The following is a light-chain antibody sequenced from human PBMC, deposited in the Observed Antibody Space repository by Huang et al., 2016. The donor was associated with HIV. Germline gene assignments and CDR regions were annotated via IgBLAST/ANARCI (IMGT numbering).Light chain of an antibody. CDR2: LAS. CDR3: MQDLQTPYT. CDR1: QSLLDSNRYNY. V-gene: IGKV2-28*01. J-gene: IGKJ2*01. Sequence: IVMTQSALFLPVPLGEAASISCMSSQSLLDSNRYNYMSWYLQKPGQSPQLLISLASKRAPGVPDRFSGSGAGSHFTLKISGVEAEDAGVYYCMQDLQTPYTFGQGTKLEIK.